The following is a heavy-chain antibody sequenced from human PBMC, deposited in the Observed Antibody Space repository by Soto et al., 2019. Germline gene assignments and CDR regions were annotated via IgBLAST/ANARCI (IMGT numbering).Heavy chain of an antibody. CDR3: ARTSVAQSEDYFDY. CDR2: FDPEDGET. D-gene: IGHD5-12*01. V-gene: IGHV1-24*01. CDR1: GYTLTELS. Sequence: ASVKVSCKVSGYTLTELSMHWVRQAPGKGLEWMGGFDPEDGETIYAQKFQGRVTMTTDTSTNTVHMELRSLRSGDTAVYYCARTSVAQSEDYFDYWGQGTLVTVSS. J-gene: IGHJ4*02.